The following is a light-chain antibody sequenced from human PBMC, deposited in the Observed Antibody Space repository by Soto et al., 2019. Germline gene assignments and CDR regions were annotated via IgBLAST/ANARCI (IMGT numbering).Light chain of an antibody. CDR1: QGIRND. Sequence: DIQMPQSPSSPSASVGDRVSITCRASQGIRNDLGWYQQKPGKAPKRLIYAASSLQSGVPSRFSGSGSGTEFTLTISSLQPDDFGTYYCQEYNSYTGTFGPGTKVDIK. CDR3: QEYNSYTGT. V-gene: IGKV1-17*01. J-gene: IGKJ1*01. CDR2: AAS.